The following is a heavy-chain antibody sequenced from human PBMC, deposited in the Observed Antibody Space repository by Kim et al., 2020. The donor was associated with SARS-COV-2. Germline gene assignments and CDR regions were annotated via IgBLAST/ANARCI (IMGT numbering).Heavy chain of an antibody. D-gene: IGHD2-8*01. J-gene: IGHJ6*02. Sequence: GGSLRLSCAASGFTFSSYGMHWVRQAPGKGLEWVAVIWYDGSNKYYADSVKGRFTISRDNSKNTLYLQMNSLRAEDTAVYYCARDLGYGTNDVCLPDPSYTMDVWGQGTTVTVSS. CDR2: IWYDGSNK. CDR3: ARDLGYGTNDVCLPDPSYTMDV. CDR1: GFTFSSYG. V-gene: IGHV3-33*01.